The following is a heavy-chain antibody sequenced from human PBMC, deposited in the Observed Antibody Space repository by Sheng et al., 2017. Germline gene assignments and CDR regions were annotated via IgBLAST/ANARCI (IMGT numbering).Heavy chain of an antibody. CDR1: GFTFSSYE. D-gene: IGHD3-3*01. CDR3: ARVFWSGKGPDY. Sequence: EVQLVESGGDLVQPGGSLRLSCAASGFTFSSYEMNWVRQAPGKGLEWVSYISSSGSTIYYADSVKGRFTISRDNAKNSLYLQMTSLRAEDTAIYYCARVFWSGKGPDYWGQGTLVTVSS. J-gene: IGHJ4*02. V-gene: IGHV3-48*03. CDR2: ISSSGSTI.